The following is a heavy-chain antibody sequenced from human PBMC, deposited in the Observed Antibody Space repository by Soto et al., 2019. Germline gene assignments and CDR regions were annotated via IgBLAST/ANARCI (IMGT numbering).Heavy chain of an antibody. D-gene: IGHD3-10*01. CDR2: ISGSGGST. CDR1: GFTFSSYA. V-gene: IGHV3-23*01. Sequence: GGSLRLSCAASGFTFSSYAMSWVRQAPGKGLEWVSAISGSGGSTYYADSVKGRFTISRDNSKNTLYLQMNSLRAEDTAVYYCAKFQGVAMVRGVILGPFDYWGQGTLVTVSS. J-gene: IGHJ4*02. CDR3: AKFQGVAMVRGVILGPFDY.